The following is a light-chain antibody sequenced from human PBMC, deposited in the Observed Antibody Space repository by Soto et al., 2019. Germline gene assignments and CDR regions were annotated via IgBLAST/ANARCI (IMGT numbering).Light chain of an antibody. CDR1: RSNIGNNY. Sequence: QSVLTQPPSVSATPGQMVTISCSGSRSNIGNNYVSWYQQLPGTAPTLLIYDNDKRPSGIPDRFSGSKSGTSATLGITGLQTGDEAEYYCGTWDSSLSAYVFGTGTKVTV. V-gene: IGLV1-51*01. CDR2: DND. J-gene: IGLJ1*01. CDR3: GTWDSSLSAYV.